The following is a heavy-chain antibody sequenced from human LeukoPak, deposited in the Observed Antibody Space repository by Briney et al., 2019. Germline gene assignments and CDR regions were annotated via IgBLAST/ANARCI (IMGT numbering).Heavy chain of an antibody. V-gene: IGHV4-34*01. CDR3: ARPGVAGPGYLDY. CDR2: LNHSGST. D-gene: IGHD6-19*01. CDR1: GGSFSGYY. J-gene: IGHJ4*02. Sequence: PSETLSLTCAVYGGSFSGYYWSWIRQPPGKGLEWIGELNHSGSTNYNPSLKSRVTISVDTSKNQFSLKLSSVTAADTAVYYCARPGVAGPGYLDYWGQGTLVTVSS.